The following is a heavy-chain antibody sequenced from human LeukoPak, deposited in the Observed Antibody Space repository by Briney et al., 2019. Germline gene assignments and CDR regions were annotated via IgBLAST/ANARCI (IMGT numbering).Heavy chain of an antibody. CDR2: TYVDGTT. CDR3: ARGDGYNFFDY. J-gene: IGHJ4*02. D-gene: IGHD5-24*01. CDR1: GFTVSSNY. Sequence: PGGSLTLSCAAYGFTVSSNYMSWDRQAPGQGLEWVSVTYVDGTTYSADSVKGRFTISRDNSKNTLSLQMSSLRAEDTAVYYCARGDGYNFFDYWGQGTLVTVSS. V-gene: IGHV3-53*01.